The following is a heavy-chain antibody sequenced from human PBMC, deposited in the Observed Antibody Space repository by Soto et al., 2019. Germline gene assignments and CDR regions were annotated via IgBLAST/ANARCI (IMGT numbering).Heavy chain of an antibody. CDR3: ARDPGYSSGWYQDY. D-gene: IGHD6-19*01. CDR2: MNPNSGNT. Sequence: ASVKVSCKASGYTFTSYDINWVRQATGQGLEWMGWMNPNSGNTGYAQKFQGRVTMTRNTSISTAYMELSSLRSEDTAVYYCARDPGYSSGWYQDYWGQGTLVTVSS. V-gene: IGHV1-8*01. J-gene: IGHJ4*02. CDR1: GYTFTSYD.